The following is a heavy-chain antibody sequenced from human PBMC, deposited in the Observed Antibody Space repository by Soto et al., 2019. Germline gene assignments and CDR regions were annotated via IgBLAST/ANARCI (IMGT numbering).Heavy chain of an antibody. CDR1: GFTFSSYG. CDR3: AREKTKGVLYFDY. Sequence: GGSLRLSCAASGFTFSSYGMHWVRQAPGKGLEWVAVIWYDGSNKYYADSVKGRFTISRDNSKNTLYLQMNSLRAEDTAVYYCAREKTKGVLYFDYWGQGTLVTVSS. D-gene: IGHD3-16*01. V-gene: IGHV3-33*01. CDR2: IWYDGSNK. J-gene: IGHJ4*02.